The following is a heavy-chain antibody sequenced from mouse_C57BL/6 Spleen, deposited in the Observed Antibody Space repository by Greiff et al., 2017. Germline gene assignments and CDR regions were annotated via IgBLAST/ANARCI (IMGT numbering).Heavy chain of an antibody. CDR2: ISSGGSYT. J-gene: IGHJ4*01. Sequence: VQLKESGGDLVKPGGSLKLSCAASGFTFSSYGMSWVRQTPDKRLEWVATISSGGSYTYYPDSVKGRFTITGDNAKNTLYLQMSSLKSEITAMYSCARYYYGRPMDYWGQGASVTVAS. CDR3: ARYYYGRPMDY. CDR1: GFTFSSYG. D-gene: IGHD1-1*01. V-gene: IGHV5-6*01.